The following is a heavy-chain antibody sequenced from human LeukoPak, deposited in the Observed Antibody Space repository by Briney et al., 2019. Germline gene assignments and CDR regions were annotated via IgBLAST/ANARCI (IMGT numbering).Heavy chain of an antibody. V-gene: IGHV4-61*02. D-gene: IGHD3-10*01. J-gene: IGHJ4*02. CDR2: ISSSGST. CDR3: ARDRFWEPPNSFDS. Sequence: PSQTLSLTCTVSGDSISSGDYYWSWIRQPAGKGLEWIGRISSSGSTNYNPSLKSRVTISVDTSKNQFSLKLSSVTAADTAVYYCARDRFWEPPNSFDSWGQGTLVTVSS. CDR1: GDSISSGDYY.